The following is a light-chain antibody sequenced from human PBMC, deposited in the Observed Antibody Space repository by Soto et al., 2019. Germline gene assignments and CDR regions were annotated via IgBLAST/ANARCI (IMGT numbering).Light chain of an antibody. V-gene: IGKV1-39*01. J-gene: IGKJ5*01. CDR2: GAT. CDR3: QQSYSTPIT. Sequence: DIQMTQSPSSLSASVGDGVTITCRASQTIYNFLNWYQQKPGKAPKLLIYGATSLQSGVPSRFSGSGSGTDFSLAIRSLQPEDFATYYCQQSYSTPITFGQGTRLENK. CDR1: QTIYNF.